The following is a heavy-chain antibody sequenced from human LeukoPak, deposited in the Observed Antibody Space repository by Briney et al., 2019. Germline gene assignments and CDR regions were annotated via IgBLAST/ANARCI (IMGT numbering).Heavy chain of an antibody. D-gene: IGHD3-22*01. V-gene: IGHV3-21*01. J-gene: IGHJ3*02. Sequence: PGGSLRLSCAASGFTFSSYCMNWVRQAPGKGLEWVSSISSSSSYIYYADSVKGRFTISRDNAKNSLYLQMNSLRAEDTAVYYCARGYYYDNSGYFSVTPRHDAFDIWGQGTMVTVSS. CDR1: GFTFSSYC. CDR3: ARGYYYDNSGYFSVTPRHDAFDI. CDR2: ISSSSSYI.